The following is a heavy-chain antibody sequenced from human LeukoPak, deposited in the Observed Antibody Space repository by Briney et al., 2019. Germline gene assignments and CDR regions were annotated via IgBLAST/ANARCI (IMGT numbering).Heavy chain of an antibody. V-gene: IGHV1-2*02. CDR2: INPKNGVT. D-gene: IGHD7-27*01. CDR1: GYTFTGYN. CDR3: APSPNWPTFYFDY. Sequence: ASVKVSCKASGYTFTGYNMHWVRQAPGQGLEWMGWINPKNGVTNYAQKLQGRVTMTRDTSINTAYMDLSRLRSDDTAVYYCAPSPNWPTFYFDYWGQGTLVTVSS. J-gene: IGHJ4*02.